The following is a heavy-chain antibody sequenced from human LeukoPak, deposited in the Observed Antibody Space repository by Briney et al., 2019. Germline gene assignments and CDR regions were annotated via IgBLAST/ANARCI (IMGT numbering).Heavy chain of an antibody. CDR1: GGSFSGYV. Sequence: SETLSLTCGVYGGSFSGYVWSWIRQPPGKGLQWIGEINHSGSTTYNPSLKSQVTISLDTSRNQFSLKLTSVTAADTAVYYCAKTLVVTLSAFDIWGQGTLVTVSS. CDR3: AKTLVVTLSAFDI. CDR2: INHSGST. V-gene: IGHV4-34*01. J-gene: IGHJ3*02. D-gene: IGHD3-22*01.